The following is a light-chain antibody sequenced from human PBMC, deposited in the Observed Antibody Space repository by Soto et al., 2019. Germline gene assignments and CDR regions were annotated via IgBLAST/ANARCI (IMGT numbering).Light chain of an antibody. J-gene: IGKJ4*02. CDR3: QQYGDYTT. CDR1: QSISSW. V-gene: IGKV1-5*03. Sequence: DIQMTQSPSTLSASVGDRVTITCRASQSISSWLAWYQQKPGKAPKLLIYKASSLETGVPSRFSGSGSWTEFTLTISSLQPDDFATYYCQQYGDYTTFGRGTKVEIK. CDR2: KAS.